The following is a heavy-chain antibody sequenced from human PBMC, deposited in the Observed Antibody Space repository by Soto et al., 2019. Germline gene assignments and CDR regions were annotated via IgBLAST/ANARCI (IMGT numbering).Heavy chain of an antibody. D-gene: IGHD2-15*01. CDR1: GFTFSSYA. J-gene: IGHJ1*01. V-gene: IGHV3-23*01. CDR2: ISGSGGST. CDR3: AILVYCSGGSCYSSESFQH. Sequence: GGSLRLSCAASGFTFSSYAMSWVRQAPGKGREWVSAISGSGGSTYYADSVKGRFTISRDNSKNTLYLQMNSLRAEDTAVDYCAILVYCSGGSCYSSESFQHWGQGTLVTVSS.